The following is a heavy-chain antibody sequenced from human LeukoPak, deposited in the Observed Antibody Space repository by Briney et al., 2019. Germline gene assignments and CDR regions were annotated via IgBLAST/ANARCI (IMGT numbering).Heavy chain of an antibody. Sequence: SETLSLTCTVSGGSISNHFWSWIRQPPGKELEYIGYTYYDGSTNYNPSLKSRVTISVDTSKNQLSLKLSSVTAADTAVYYYARWFPRDWFDPWGQGTLVTVSS. V-gene: IGHV4-59*11. CDR1: GGSISNHF. CDR2: TYYDGST. D-gene: IGHD3-10*01. J-gene: IGHJ5*02. CDR3: ARWFPRDWFDP.